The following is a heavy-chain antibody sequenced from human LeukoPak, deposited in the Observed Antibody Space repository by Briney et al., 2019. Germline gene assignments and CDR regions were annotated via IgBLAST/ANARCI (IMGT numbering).Heavy chain of an antibody. CDR3: VRRMVGAIRPFDY. CDR1: GGSISSGDYY. J-gene: IGHJ4*02. D-gene: IGHD1-26*01. V-gene: IGHV4-30-4*01. Sequence: PSQTLSLTCTVSGGSISSGDYYWSWIRQPPGKGLEWIGYMYYSGSTYYNPSLKSRVIISVDTSKNQFSLKLGFVTAADTAVYYCVRRMVGAIRPFDYWGQGTLVTVSS. CDR2: MYYSGST.